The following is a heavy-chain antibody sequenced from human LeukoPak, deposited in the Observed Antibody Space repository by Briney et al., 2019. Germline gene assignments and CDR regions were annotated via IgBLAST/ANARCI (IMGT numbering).Heavy chain of an antibody. Sequence: PSETLSLTCTVSGASVSGSAYYWGWIRHPPGKGLEWIGNIYYSGSTYYNESLESRVTISIDTSKNQFSLKLNSVTAADTAMYYCAKSGGYGLIDYWGQGTLVTVSS. D-gene: IGHD1-26*01. CDR2: IYYSGST. CDR1: GASVSGSAYY. CDR3: AKSGGYGLIDY. J-gene: IGHJ4*02. V-gene: IGHV4-39*01.